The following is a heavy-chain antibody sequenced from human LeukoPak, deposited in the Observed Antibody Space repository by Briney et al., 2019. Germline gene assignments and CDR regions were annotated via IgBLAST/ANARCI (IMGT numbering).Heavy chain of an antibody. D-gene: IGHD5-24*01. CDR2: IYSGGST. V-gene: IGHV3-66*01. CDR1: GFTFSSDA. CDR3: AREAHVKDGYNYLTFDY. J-gene: IGHJ4*02. Sequence: GGSLRLSCAASGFTFSSDAMSWVRQAPGKGLEWVSVIYSGGSTFYADSVKGRLTISRDNSKNTLYLQMNSLRAEDTAVYYCAREAHVKDGYNYLTFDYWGQGTLVTVSS.